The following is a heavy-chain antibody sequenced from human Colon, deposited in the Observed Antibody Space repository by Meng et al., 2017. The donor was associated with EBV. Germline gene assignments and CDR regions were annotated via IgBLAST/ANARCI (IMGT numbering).Heavy chain of an antibody. D-gene: IGHD3-10*01. J-gene: IGHJ5*02. Sequence: QVQLPQRGAGLLNPSETLSRSCAVYGGSFRDYYWTWIRHPPGKGLEWIGEIDHRGNTKYNPSLKSRVTISLDTSKKQFSLKVSSVTAADSAVYYCARRGPSGNFSPWSQGALVTVSS. V-gene: IGHV4-34*01. CDR2: IDHRGNT. CDR1: GGSFRDYY. CDR3: ARRGPSGNFSP.